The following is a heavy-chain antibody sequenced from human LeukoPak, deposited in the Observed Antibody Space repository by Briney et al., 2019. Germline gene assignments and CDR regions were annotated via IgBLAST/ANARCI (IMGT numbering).Heavy chain of an antibody. CDR2: ISSSGSTI. CDR1: GFTFSSYE. D-gene: IGHD3-22*01. J-gene: IGHJ4*02. CDR3: ARWYYYDSSGYYRN. Sequence: GGSLRLSCAASGFTFSSYEMNWVRQAPGKGLEWVSYISSSGSTIYYADSVKGRFTISRDSAKNSLYLQMNSLRAEDTAVYYCARWYYYDSSGYYRNWGQGTLVTVSS. V-gene: IGHV3-48*03.